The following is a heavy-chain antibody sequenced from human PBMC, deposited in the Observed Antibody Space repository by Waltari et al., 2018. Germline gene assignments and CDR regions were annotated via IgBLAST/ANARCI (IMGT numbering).Heavy chain of an antibody. Sequence: QVQLVESGGGVVQPGRSLRLSCAASGFTFSSYGMHWVRQAPGKGLEWVAVISYDGSNKYYADSVKGRFTISRDNSKNTLYLQMNSLRAEDTAVYYCARGYSSSWYIGVNFDYWGQGTLVTVSS. CDR1: GFTFSSYG. D-gene: IGHD6-13*01. J-gene: IGHJ4*02. V-gene: IGHV3-30*03. CDR2: ISYDGSNK. CDR3: ARGYSSSWYIGVNFDY.